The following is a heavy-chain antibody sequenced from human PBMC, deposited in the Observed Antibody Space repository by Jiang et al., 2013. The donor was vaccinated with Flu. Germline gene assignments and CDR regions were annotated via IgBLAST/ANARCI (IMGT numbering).Heavy chain of an antibody. CDR3: ARLVGDCRRNNCGFERHWFDP. D-gene: IGHD2-15*01. Sequence: SGAEVKKPGESLKISCKGFGYDFYGYWIGWVRQMPGKGLEWMGIIYPDDSQARYSPSFQGQVTMSADKSISTAYLQWSSLKASGSAMYFCARLVGDCRRNNCGFERHWFDPWGRGTLVTVSS. V-gene: IGHV5-51*01. CDR1: GYDFYGYW. CDR2: IYPDDSQA. J-gene: IGHJ5*02.